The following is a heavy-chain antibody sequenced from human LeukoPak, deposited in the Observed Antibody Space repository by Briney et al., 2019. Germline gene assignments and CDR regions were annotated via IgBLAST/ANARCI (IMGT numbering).Heavy chain of an antibody. J-gene: IGHJ5*02. V-gene: IGHV3-53*04. CDR3: ARITVNCSGGSCYPNWFDP. CDR1: GFTVSSNY. Sequence: PGGSLRLSCAASGFTVSSNYMSWVRQAPGKGLEWVSVIYSGGSTYYADSVKGRFTISRHNSKNTLYLQMNSLRAEDTAVYYCARITVNCSGGSCYPNWFDPWGQGTLVTVSS. D-gene: IGHD2-15*01. CDR2: IYSGGST.